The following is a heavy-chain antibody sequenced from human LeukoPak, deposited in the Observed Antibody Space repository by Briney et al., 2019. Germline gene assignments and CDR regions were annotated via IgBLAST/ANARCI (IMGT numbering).Heavy chain of an antibody. D-gene: IGHD3-16*01. CDR2: IHTSGTT. CDR3: ARGDYYDGGGRNWFDP. CDR1: GGSMSDYY. J-gene: IGHJ5*02. V-gene: IGHV4-4*07. Sequence: PSETLSLTCTVSGGSMSDYYWIFIRQPAGKGLEWIGRIHTSGTTYFNPSLKSRITMSVDTSKNQFSLRLSSMTAADTAVYFCARGDYYDGGGRNWFDPWGQGTLVTVSS.